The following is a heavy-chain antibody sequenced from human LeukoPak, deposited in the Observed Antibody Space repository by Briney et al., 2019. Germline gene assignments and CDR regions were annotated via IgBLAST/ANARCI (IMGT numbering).Heavy chain of an antibody. CDR2: IYYSGST. CDR1: GGSISSSSYY. J-gene: IGHJ3*02. CDR3: ARRGSSSWLGGAFDI. D-gene: IGHD6-13*01. V-gene: IGHV4-39*01. Sequence: SETLSLTCTVSGGSISSSSYYWGWIRQPPGKGLEWIGNIYYSGSTYYNPSLKSRVTISVDTSKNQFSLKLSSVTAADTAVYYCARRGSSSWLGGAFDIWGQGTMVTVSS.